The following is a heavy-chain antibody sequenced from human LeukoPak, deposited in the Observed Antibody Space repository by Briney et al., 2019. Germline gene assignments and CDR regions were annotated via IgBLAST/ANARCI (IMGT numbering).Heavy chain of an antibody. CDR2: IYNTGTT. Sequence: SETLSLTCTVSGGSISSYYWSWIRQPAGKGLEWIGRIYNTGTTNYNPSLKSRLTMSVDKSKNQFSLKLSSVTAADTAVYYCARDAYDSSGYSFDYWGQGTLVTVSS. J-gene: IGHJ4*02. CDR3: ARDAYDSSGYSFDY. CDR1: GGSISSYY. D-gene: IGHD3-22*01. V-gene: IGHV4-4*07.